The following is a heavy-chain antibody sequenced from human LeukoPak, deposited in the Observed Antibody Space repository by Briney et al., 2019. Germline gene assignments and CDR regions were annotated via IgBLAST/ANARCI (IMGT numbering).Heavy chain of an antibody. V-gene: IGHV4-39*01. D-gene: IGHD3-22*01. Sequence: SETLSLTCTVSGGSISSSSYYWGWIRQPPGKELEWSGSIYYSGNTCYNPSLKSRVYIAVDPSKNQFAVKLSSVTAADTAVYYCARQGFITMIVVPKEDYWGQGTLVTVSS. J-gene: IGHJ4*02. CDR1: GGSISSSSYY. CDR3: ARQGFITMIVVPKEDY. CDR2: IYYSGNT.